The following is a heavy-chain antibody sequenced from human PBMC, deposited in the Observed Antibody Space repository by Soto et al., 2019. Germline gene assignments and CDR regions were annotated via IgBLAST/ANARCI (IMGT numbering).Heavy chain of an antibody. CDR1: SGPDSSHN. J-gene: IGHJ6*02. D-gene: IGHD1-26*01. V-gene: IGHV4-59*08. CDR3: ARQGIDYLHGLVDV. CDR2: VYYTGDT. Sequence: QVELQQSGPGLVKPSGTLSLTCTVSSGPDSSHNWGWIRQPPGRGLEWIGYVYYTGDTSYNPSLKSRATISAATSTKIISLTLSSVTAADTAVYYCARQGIDYLHGLVDVWGQGTTVSVSS.